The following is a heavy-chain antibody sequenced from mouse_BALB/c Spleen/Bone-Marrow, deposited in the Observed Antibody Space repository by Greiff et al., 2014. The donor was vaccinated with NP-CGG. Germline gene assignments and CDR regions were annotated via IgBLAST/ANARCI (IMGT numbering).Heavy chain of an antibody. D-gene: IGHD2-2*01. V-gene: IGHV2-6-2*01. CDR1: GFSLTTYG. CDR3: ARHERGYPYAMDY. J-gene: IGHJ4*01. Sequence: VQGVESGPDLVAPSQGLSITCTVSGFSLTTYGVHWVRQPPGKGLEWLVVIWSDGSTTYNSLLKSRLSISKDNSKSQVFLKMNSLQTDDTAMYFCARHERGYPYAMDYWGQGTSVTVSS. CDR2: IWSDGST.